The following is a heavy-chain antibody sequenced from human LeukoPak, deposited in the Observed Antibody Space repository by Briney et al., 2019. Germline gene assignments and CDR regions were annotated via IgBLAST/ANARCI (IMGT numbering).Heavy chain of an antibody. CDR2: IWYDGSNK. CDR3: ARDRKRGFFAANDHFDY. Sequence: GGSLRLSCAASGFTFSSYGMHWVRQAPGKGLEWVAVIWYDGSNKYYADSVKGRFTISRDNSKNTLYLKMNSLRAEDTAVYYCARDRKRGFFAANDHFDYWGQGTLVTVSS. J-gene: IGHJ4*02. D-gene: IGHD3-3*01. V-gene: IGHV3-33*01. CDR1: GFTFSSYG.